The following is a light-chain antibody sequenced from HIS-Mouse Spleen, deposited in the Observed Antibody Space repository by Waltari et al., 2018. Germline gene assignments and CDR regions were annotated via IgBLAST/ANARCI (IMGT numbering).Light chain of an antibody. J-gene: IGLJ2*01. V-gene: IGLV3-25*03. CDR3: QSADSSGTYVV. CDR1: ALPKQY. CDR2: KDS. Sequence: SYELTQPPSVSVSPGQTARITCSGDALPKQYAYWYQQKPGQAPVLLIYKDSGLPSGIPERFPGSSSGTTVTLTISGVQAEDEADYYCQSADSSGTYVVFGGGTKLTVL.